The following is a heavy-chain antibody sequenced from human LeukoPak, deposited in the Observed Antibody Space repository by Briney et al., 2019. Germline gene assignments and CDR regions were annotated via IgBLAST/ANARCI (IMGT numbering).Heavy chain of an antibody. CDR1: GGTFKNHD. D-gene: IGHD2-2*01. J-gene: IGHJ4*02. CDR2: IIPVFGTP. CDR3: ARGGRYCRSTSCWDF. V-gene: IGHV1-69*01. Sequence: SVKVSCKASGGTFKNHDINWVRQAPGQGLEWMGGIIPVFGTPNYAQRFQGRVRITADESTTTAYMESSSLRSDDTALYYCARGGRYCRSTSCWDFWGQGTLVTVSS.